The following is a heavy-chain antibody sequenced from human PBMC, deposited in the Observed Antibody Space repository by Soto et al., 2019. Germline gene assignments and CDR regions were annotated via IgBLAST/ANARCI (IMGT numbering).Heavy chain of an antibody. CDR3: ASASGDLVYYYGMDV. CDR2: IYHSGST. V-gene: IGHV4-30-2*01. CDR1: GGSISSGGYS. Sequence: SETLSLTCAVSGGSISSGGYSWSWIRQPPGKGLEWIGYIYHSGSTYYNPSLKSRVTISVDRSKNQFSLKLSSVTAADTAVYHCASASGDLVYYYGMDVWGQGTTVTVSS. J-gene: IGHJ6*02. D-gene: IGHD7-27*01.